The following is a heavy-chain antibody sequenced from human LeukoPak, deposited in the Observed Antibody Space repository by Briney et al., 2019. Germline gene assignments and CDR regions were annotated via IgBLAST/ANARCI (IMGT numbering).Heavy chain of an antibody. J-gene: IGHJ4*02. V-gene: IGHV3-43*02. CDR3: AKDIHDRGYPDY. Sequence: GGSLRLSCAASGFSFDDYAMHWVRQAPGKGLEWVSLISGDGGRTFYADSVKGRFTISRDNSKNSLYLQMNSLRSEDTALCSCAKDIHDRGYPDYWGQGTLVTVSS. CDR2: ISGDGGRT. CDR1: GFSFDDYA. D-gene: IGHD3-22*01.